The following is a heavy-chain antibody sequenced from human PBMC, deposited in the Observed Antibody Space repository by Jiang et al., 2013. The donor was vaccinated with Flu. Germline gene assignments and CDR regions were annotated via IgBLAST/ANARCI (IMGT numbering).Heavy chain of an antibody. Sequence: KPSETLSLTCAVYGGSFSGYYWSWIRQPPGKGLEWIGEINHSGSTNYNPSLKSRVTISVDTSKNQFSLKLSSVTAADTAVYYCARGRHLGYCSGGSCYGYFQHWGQGTLVTVSS. CDR3: ARGRHLGYCSGGSCYGYFQH. D-gene: IGHD2-15*01. CDR1: GGSFSGYY. CDR2: INHSGST. V-gene: IGHV4-34*01. J-gene: IGHJ1*01.